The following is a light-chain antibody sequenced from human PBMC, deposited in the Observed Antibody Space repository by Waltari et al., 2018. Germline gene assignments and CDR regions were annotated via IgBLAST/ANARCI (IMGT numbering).Light chain of an antibody. CDR3: HQSGGSGRA. J-gene: IGKJ4*01. CDR2: GSS. CDR1: QSVDNWY. Sequence: ENVLTQSPGTLSLSPGERATLSCRASQSVDNWYLAWYQLKPGQAPRLLISGSSSRATGVPDSFSGSGSGTDFTLTISRLEPEDFAVYYCHQSGGSGRAFGGGTKVEIK. V-gene: IGKV3-20*01.